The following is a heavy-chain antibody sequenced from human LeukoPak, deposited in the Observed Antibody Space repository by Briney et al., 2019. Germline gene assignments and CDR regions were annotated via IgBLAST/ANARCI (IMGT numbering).Heavy chain of an antibody. J-gene: IGHJ4*02. Sequence: SETLSLTCTVSGASFSNDYWYWIRQSPGEGLQWIGCFFAFGSTSYNPSLKSRVALSGDTTKNQFFLSLNSVTAADTAVYYCAKSHFCSGHASDYWGRRIHVTGFS. V-gene: IGHV4-4*09. CDR3: AKSHFCSGHASDY. CDR2: FFAFGST. D-gene: IGHD3-3*02. CDR1: GASFSNDY.